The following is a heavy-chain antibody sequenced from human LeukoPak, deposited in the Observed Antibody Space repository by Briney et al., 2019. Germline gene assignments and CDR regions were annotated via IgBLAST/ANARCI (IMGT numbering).Heavy chain of an antibody. J-gene: IGHJ1*01. D-gene: IGHD3-22*01. CDR3: ARAPSEIGGYYPEYFRH. CDR2: IKSDGST. V-gene: IGHV3-74*01. Sequence: GGSLRLSCAASGFTFSSYWMHWVRQAPGKGLVWVSRIKSDGSTNYADYVKGRFTISRDNAKNTVSLQMNSLRAEDTGVYYCARAPSEIGGYYPEYFRHWGQGTLVTVSS. CDR1: GFTFSSYW.